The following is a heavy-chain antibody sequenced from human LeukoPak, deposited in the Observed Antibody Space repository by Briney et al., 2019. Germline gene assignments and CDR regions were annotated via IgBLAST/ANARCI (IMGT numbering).Heavy chain of an antibody. CDR2: ISSSSSTI. CDR1: GFTFSSYS. D-gene: IGHD3-16*01. V-gene: IGHV3-48*01. J-gene: IGHJ4*02. Sequence: SGGSLRLSCAASGFTFSSYSMNWVRQAPGKGLEWVSYISSSSSTIYYADSVKGRFTISRDNAKNSLYLQMNSLRAEDTAVYYCARASYYDYVWRKYYFDYWGQGTLVTASS. CDR3: ARASYYDYVWRKYYFDY.